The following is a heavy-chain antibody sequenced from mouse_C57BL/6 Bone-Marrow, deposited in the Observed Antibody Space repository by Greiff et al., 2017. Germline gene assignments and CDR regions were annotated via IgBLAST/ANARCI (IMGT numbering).Heavy chain of an antibody. V-gene: IGHV1-81*01. CDR1: GYTFTSYG. Sequence: LVESGAELARPGASVKLSCKASGYTFTSYGISWVKQRTGQGLEWIGEIYPRSGNTYYTEKFKGKATLTADKSSSTACMELRSLTSEDSAVYFCAAQGLYFDYRGQGTTLTVSS. J-gene: IGHJ2*01. CDR2: IYPRSGNT. CDR3: AAQGLYFDY.